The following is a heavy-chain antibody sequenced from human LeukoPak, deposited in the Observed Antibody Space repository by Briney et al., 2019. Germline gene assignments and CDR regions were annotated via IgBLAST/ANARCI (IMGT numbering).Heavy chain of an antibody. Sequence: GGSLRLSCAASGFTFSNYAMNWVRQAPGKGLEWVSVIRSSGSGGSTYYADSVKGRFTVSRDNSKNTLYLQMNSLRAEDTAVYYCAKGGIWIQLERFYYWGQGTLVTVSS. D-gene: IGHD5-18*01. J-gene: IGHJ4*02. CDR2: IRSSGSGGST. CDR1: GFTFSNYA. CDR3: AKGGIWIQLERFYY. V-gene: IGHV3-23*01.